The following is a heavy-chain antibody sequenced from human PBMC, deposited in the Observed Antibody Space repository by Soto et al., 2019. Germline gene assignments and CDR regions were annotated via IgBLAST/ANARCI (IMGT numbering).Heavy chain of an antibody. CDR1: GGSITSEN. CDR3: AKIESSFFYDSTGYYPFDY. D-gene: IGHD3-22*01. Sequence: TSETLSLTCTVSGGSITSENWWSWVRQPPGKGLEWVSALSGSGVSTYYADSVMGRFTISRDNSKNTVYLQMNSLRAEDTAVYYCAKIESSFFYDSTGYYPFDYWGQGTLVTVSS. CDR2: LSGSGVST. V-gene: IGHV3-23*01. J-gene: IGHJ4*02.